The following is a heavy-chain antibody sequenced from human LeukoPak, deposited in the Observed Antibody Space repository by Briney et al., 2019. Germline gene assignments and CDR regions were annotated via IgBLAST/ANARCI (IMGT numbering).Heavy chain of an antibody. J-gene: IGHJ6*03. Sequence: PSETLSLTCTVSGGSISSYYWSWIRQPPGKGLEFIGYIYYSGSTNYNPSLKSRVTMSVDTSKNQFSLKLSSVTAADTAVYYCARTPAYYSYYMDVWGKGTTVTVSS. CDR3: ARTPAYYSYYMDV. V-gene: IGHV4-59*01. CDR2: IYYSGST. CDR1: GGSISSYY. D-gene: IGHD2-2*01.